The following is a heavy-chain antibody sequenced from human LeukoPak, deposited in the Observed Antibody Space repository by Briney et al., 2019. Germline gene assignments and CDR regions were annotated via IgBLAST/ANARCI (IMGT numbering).Heavy chain of an antibody. CDR3: ARYYYDNTGYYPRAEYFHH. J-gene: IGHJ1*01. CDR1: GYTFIGYY. V-gene: IGHV1-2*02. Sequence: GSVTVSCTVSGYTFIGYYTHWVRHAPGQGLERMGWINPNTGGTKSPQPFRGGTPFTRATPISTAHMQLSRLRSDATAVYDWARYYYDNTGYYPRAEYFHHWGQGTLVTVSS. CDR2: INPNTGGT. D-gene: IGHD3-22*01.